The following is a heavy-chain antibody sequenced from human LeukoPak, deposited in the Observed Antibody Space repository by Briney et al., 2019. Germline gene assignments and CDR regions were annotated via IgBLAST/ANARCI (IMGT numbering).Heavy chain of an antibody. D-gene: IGHD6-13*01. CDR1: GYTFTDYY. Sequence: ASVKISCKVSGYTFTDYYMHWVQQAPGKGLEWMGLVDPEDGETIYAEKFQGRVTITADTSTDTAYMELSSLRSEDTAVYYCATASAAAVQSRYFDYWGQGTLVTVSS. CDR3: ATASAAAVQSRYFDY. V-gene: IGHV1-69-2*01. CDR2: VDPEDGET. J-gene: IGHJ4*02.